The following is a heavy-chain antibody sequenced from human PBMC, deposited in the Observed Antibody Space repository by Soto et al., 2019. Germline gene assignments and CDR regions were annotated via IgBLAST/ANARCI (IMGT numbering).Heavy chain of an antibody. CDR3: ASSSAYRGGDCSPWHAFDI. CDR2: IYPGDSDT. CDR1: GYSFTSYW. J-gene: IGHJ3*02. D-gene: IGHD2-21*02. V-gene: IGHV5-51*01. Sequence: GESLKISCQGSGYSFTSYWIGWVRQMPGKGLEWMGIIYPGDSDTRYSPSFQGQVTISADKSISTAYLQWSSLKASDTAMYYCASSSAYRGGDCSPWHAFDIWGQGTMVTVSS.